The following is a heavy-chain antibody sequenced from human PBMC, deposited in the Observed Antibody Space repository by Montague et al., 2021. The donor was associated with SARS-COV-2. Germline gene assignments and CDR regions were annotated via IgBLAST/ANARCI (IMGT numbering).Heavy chain of an antibody. J-gene: IGHJ4*03. CDR1: GGSISSSNYD. CDR3: ARRGRKLLPVATTDGGFDL. D-gene: IGHD5-12*01. Sequence: ETLSLTCTVAGGSISSSNYDWDWIRQPPGKGLDWIGSMYDSGXTXYXXXXKXRVTISVDTSKNHFSLKLSSVTAADTAVYYCARRGRKLLPVATTDGGFDLWGQGTMVTVSS. CDR2: MYDSGXT. V-gene: IGHV4-39*02.